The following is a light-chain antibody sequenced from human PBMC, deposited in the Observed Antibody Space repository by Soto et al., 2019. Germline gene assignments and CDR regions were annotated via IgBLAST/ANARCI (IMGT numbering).Light chain of an antibody. Sequence: EIVLTQSPATLSLSPGERATLSCRASQRVSSYLAWYQQKPGQAPRLLIYDASNRATGIPARFSGSGSGTDFTLTISSLEPEDFAVYYSQQRSNWPPLTFGGGTKVEIK. V-gene: IGKV3-11*01. CDR3: QQRSNWPPLT. J-gene: IGKJ4*01. CDR1: QRVSSY. CDR2: DAS.